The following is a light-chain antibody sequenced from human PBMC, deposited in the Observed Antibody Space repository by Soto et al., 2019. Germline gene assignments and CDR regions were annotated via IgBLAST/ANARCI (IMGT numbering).Light chain of an antibody. J-gene: IGKJ1*01. CDR3: QQYGSSGT. CDR2: GAS. CDR1: QTVGVR. Sequence: EIVMTQSPATLSVSPGEGATFPCRASQTVGVRLAWYQHKPGQAPRLIIYGASNRATGIPDRFSGSGSGTDFTLTISRLEPEDFAVYYCQQYGSSGTFGQGTKVDIK. V-gene: IGKV3-20*01.